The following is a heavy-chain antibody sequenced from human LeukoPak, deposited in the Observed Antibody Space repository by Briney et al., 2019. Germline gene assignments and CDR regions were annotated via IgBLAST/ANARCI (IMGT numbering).Heavy chain of an antibody. CDR2: INSDGSST. CDR3: ARLASSGPPFSDY. CDR1: GFTFSSYW. Sequence: GGSLRLSCAASGFTFSSYWMHWVRQAPGKGLAWVSRINSDGSSTRYADSVKGRLTISRDNAKNTLYLQMNSLRAEDTAVYYCARLASSGPPFSDYWGQGTLVTVSS. J-gene: IGHJ4*02. D-gene: IGHD6-19*01. V-gene: IGHV3-74*01.